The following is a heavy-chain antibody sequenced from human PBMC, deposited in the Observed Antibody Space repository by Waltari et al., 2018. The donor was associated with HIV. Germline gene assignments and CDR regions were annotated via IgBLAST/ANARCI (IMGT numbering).Heavy chain of an antibody. CDR2: RKGEGSEK. J-gene: IGHJ4*02. D-gene: IGHD3-3*01. Sequence: EVQLVQSGGGLVQPGGSLTVACAASGFSFNTYWMSWIRQAPGKGHVWVGKRKGEGSEKDCGDSLGGRITNCRDNAENPVYLQMDSLGAEDTAVYYCARFFLGRPEPDFDYWGQGTLVTVSS. CDR1: GFSFNTYW. V-gene: IGHV3-7*02. CDR3: ARFFLGRPEPDFDY.